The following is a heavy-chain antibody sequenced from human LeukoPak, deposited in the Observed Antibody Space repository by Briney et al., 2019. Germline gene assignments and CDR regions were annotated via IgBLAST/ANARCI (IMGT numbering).Heavy chain of an antibody. D-gene: IGHD5-24*01. CDR3: ARGAGRFQMATIRGYYFDY. V-gene: IGHV1-69*04. J-gene: IGHJ4*02. CDR2: IIPILGIA. Sequence: SVKVSCKASGGTFSSYAISWVRQAPGQGLEWMGRIIPILGIANYAQKFQGRVTITADKSTSTAYMELSSLRSEDTAVYYCARGAGRFQMATIRGYYFDYWGQGTLVTVSS. CDR1: GGTFSSYA.